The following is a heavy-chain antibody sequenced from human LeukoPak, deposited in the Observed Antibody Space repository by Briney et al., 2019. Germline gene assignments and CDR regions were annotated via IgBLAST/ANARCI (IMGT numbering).Heavy chain of an antibody. Sequence: PGGSLRLSCAASGFTVSSNYMSWVRQAPGMGLEWVSVIYSGGTTYYADSVKGRFTISRDNSKNTLYLQMSSLRAEDTAVYFCARVYSSSRYKVFDYWGQGTLVTVSS. D-gene: IGHD6-13*01. CDR3: ARVYSSSRYKVFDY. CDR2: IYSGGTT. CDR1: GFTVSSNY. V-gene: IGHV3-53*01. J-gene: IGHJ4*02.